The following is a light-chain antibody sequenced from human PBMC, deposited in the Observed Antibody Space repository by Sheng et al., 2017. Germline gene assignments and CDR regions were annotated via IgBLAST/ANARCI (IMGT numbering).Light chain of an antibody. Sequence: QSALTQPASVSGSPGQSITISCTGTSSDVGGYNYVSWYQQHPGKAPKLMIYDVSNRPSGVSNRFSGSKSGNTASLAISGLQAEDEADYYCSSYAGSGTFEVFGSGTKVTVL. V-gene: IGLV2-14*01. CDR2: DVS. CDR3: SSYAGSGTFEV. J-gene: IGLJ1*01. CDR1: SSDVGGYNY.